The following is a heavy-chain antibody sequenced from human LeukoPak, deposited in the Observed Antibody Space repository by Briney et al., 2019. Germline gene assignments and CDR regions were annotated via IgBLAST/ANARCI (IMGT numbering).Heavy chain of an antibody. J-gene: IGHJ4*02. D-gene: IGHD3-10*01. V-gene: IGHV4-34*01. CDR3: ARGFTYPKGSYYQFDY. Sequence: KSSETLSLTCAVYGESLNSYYWSWVRQPPGEGLEWIGEIYESGTTKYNPSLKSRVTISVDTSKNQFSLKLSSVTAADTAVYYCARGFTYPKGSYYQFDYWGQGTLVTVSS. CDR2: IYESGTT. CDR1: GESLNSYY.